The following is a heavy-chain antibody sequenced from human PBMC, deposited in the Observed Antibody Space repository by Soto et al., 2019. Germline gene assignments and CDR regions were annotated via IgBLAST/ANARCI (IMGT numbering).Heavy chain of an antibody. Sequence: SETLSLTCTVSGGSIRSISYYWDWIRQPPGKGLEWIGSISYTGTTYYNPSLKSRVTISVDTSKNQFSLKLSSVTAADTAVYSCPRILYSGYDLCIRGNSYFDYWGQGTLLTVSS. V-gene: IGHV4-39*01. D-gene: IGHD5-12*01. CDR3: PRILYSGYDLCIRGNSYFDY. J-gene: IGHJ4*02. CDR1: GGSIRSISYY. CDR2: ISYTGTT.